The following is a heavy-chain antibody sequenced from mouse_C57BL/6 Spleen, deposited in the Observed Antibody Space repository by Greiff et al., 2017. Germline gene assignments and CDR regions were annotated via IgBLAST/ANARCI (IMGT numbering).Heavy chain of an antibody. CDR3: ARGWNYWYFDV. CDR1: GFTFSDYG. V-gene: IGHV5-17*01. D-gene: IGHD3-2*02. J-gene: IGHJ1*03. CDR2: ISSGSSTI. Sequence: EVHLVESGGGLVKPGGSLKLSCAASGFTFSDYGMHWVRQAPEKGLEWVAYISSGSSTIYYADTVKGRFTISRDNAKNTLFLQMTSLRSEDTAMYYCARGWNYWYFDVWGTGTTVTVSS.